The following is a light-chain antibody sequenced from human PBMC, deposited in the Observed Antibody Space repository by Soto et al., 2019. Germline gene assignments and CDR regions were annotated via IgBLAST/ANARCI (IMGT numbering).Light chain of an antibody. CDR1: SSDVGGYNY. J-gene: IGLJ3*02. CDR2: DVS. Sequence: QPVLTQPRSVSGSPGQSVTISCTGTSSDVGGYNYVSWDQQHPGKAPKLMIYDVSKRPSGVPDRFAGSKSGNTASLTISGLQAEDEADYYCCSYAGSYTWVFGGGTKLTVL. CDR3: CSYAGSYTWV. V-gene: IGLV2-11*01.